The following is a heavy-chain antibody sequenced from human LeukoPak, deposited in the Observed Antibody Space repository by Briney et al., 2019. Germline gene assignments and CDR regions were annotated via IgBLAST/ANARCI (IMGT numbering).Heavy chain of an antibody. CDR3: TRAYPARFDV. V-gene: IGHV3-49*04. J-gene: IGHJ3*01. CDR1: GVNLCDFA. Sequence: GGSLRVSCTVSGVNLCDFAMSRGRQAPGRGLEWGGFIRSTIYGGTTDYAASVKVRFTISRDDSKSIDYLQMNSLKTEDTAMSYCTRAYPARFDVCGQGTLVTVSS. CDR2: IRSTIYGGTT.